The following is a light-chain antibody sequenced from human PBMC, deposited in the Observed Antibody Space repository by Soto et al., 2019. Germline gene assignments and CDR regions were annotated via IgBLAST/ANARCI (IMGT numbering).Light chain of an antibody. CDR3: MQALQTPKT. J-gene: IGKJ1*01. CDR2: LGS. Sequence: DIVMTQSPLSLPVTPGEPASISCRSSQSLLHNNGYNYLDWYLQKPGQSPQLLIYLGSNRASGVPDRFSGSGSGTDFTLKISRVEAEDVGVYYCMQALQTPKTFGQGTKVENK. V-gene: IGKV2-28*01. CDR1: QSLLHNNGYNY.